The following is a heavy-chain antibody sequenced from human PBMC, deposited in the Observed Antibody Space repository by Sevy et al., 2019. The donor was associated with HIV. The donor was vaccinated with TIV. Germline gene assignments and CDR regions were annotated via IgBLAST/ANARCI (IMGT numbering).Heavy chain of an antibody. CDR3: ARDTYYYDSSGYFIFDS. CDR2: MNPNSGNT. Sequence: ASVKVSYKASGYTFTSYDINWVRQATGQGLEWMGWMNPNSGNTGYAQKFQGRVTMTRNTSISTAYMELSSLRSEDTAVYYCARDTYYYDSSGYFIFDSWGQGTLVTVSS. V-gene: IGHV1-8*01. D-gene: IGHD3-22*01. CDR1: GYTFTSYD. J-gene: IGHJ4*02.